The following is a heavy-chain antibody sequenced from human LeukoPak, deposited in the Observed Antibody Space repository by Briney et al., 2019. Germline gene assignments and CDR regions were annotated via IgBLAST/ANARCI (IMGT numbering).Heavy chain of an antibody. V-gene: IGHV3-66*01. CDR2: IYSGGTT. Sequence: GASLRLSCAASGFTVSSNYMSWVRQAPGKGLEWVSVIYSGGTTHYADSVKGRFTISRDNSNNTLFLQMTSLRFEDTAVYYCAREFLPLAGFLEWLPYCGMDVWGQGSTVIVSS. D-gene: IGHD3-3*01. CDR1: GFTVSSNY. CDR3: AREFLPLAGFLEWLPYCGMDV. J-gene: IGHJ6*02.